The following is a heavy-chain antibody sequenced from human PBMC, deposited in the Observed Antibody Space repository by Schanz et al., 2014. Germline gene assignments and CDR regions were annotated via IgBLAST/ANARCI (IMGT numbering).Heavy chain of an antibody. CDR3: AKFLYDDPS. CDR1: GGDIGNYY. D-gene: IGHD3-3*01. CDR2: IHQSGGT. V-gene: IGHV4-59*08. J-gene: IGHJ5*02. Sequence: QVQLQESGPGLVKPSETLSLTCSVSGGDIGNYYWSWIRQPPGKGLEWIGYIHQSGGTNYNPSLKSQVPILVDPPKTQFPLRLPSLTAADTAVYYCAKFLYDDPSWGQGTLVTVSS.